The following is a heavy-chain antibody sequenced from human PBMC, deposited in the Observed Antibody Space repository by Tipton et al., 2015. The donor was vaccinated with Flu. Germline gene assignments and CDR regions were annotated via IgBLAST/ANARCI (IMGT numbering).Heavy chain of an antibody. D-gene: IGHD5-24*01. CDR3: ARGDGYNFDY. Sequence: LRLSCTVSGYSISSGFYWGWIRQPPGKGLEWIGNIYHSGSTFYNPSLKSRVTISADTSKNQFSLKLSSVTAADTAVYYCARGDGYNFDYWGQGTLVTVSS. CDR1: GYSISSGFY. V-gene: IGHV4-38-2*02. J-gene: IGHJ4*02. CDR2: IYHSGST.